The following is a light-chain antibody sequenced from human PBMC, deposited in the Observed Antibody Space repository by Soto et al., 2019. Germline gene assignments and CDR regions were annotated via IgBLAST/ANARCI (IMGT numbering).Light chain of an antibody. J-gene: IGLJ1*01. CDR2: EVT. CDR1: SSDVGGYNY. CDR3: SSYTSSSTLV. V-gene: IGLV2-14*01. Sequence: QSALTQPASVSGSPGQSITISCTGTSSDVGGYNYVSWDQQQPGKAPKLMIYEVTNRPSGVSNRFSGSKSGNTASLTISGLHAEDEADYYCSSYTSSSTLVFGTGTQLTVL.